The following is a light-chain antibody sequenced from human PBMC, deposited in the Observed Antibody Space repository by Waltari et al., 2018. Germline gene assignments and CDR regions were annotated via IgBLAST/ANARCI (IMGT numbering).Light chain of an antibody. V-gene: IGLV3-1*01. CDR3: QTWDGTTAV. J-gene: IGLJ3*02. CDR1: QLALQF. CDR2: EDK. Sequence: SYELTQPPPVYVSPGKTASTPSSRAQLALQFAPLYQRKPGQSPVVVIYEDKTRPSGLPERFSGSNSGNAATLTISGTQAVDEADYYCQTWDGTTAVFGGGTKLTVL.